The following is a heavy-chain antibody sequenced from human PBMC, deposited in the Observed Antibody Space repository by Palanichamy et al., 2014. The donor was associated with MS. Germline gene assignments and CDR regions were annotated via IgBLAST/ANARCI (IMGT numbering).Heavy chain of an antibody. CDR2: ISWNSGSI. J-gene: IGHJ4*02. V-gene: IGHV3-9*01. D-gene: IGHD3-22*01. Sequence: EVQRGGGRGGGLVQPGRSLRLSCAASGFTFDDYAIHWVRQAPGKGLEWVSGISWNSGSIGYADSVKGRFTISRDNAKNSLYLQMNSLRAEDTALYYCAKDMSAYYDGSGYYRPPTGLDYWGQGTLVTVSS. CDR3: AKDMSAYYDGSGYYRPPTGLDY. CDR1: GFTFDDYA.